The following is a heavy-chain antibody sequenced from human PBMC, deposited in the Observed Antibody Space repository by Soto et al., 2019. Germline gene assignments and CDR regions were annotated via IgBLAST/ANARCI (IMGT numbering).Heavy chain of an antibody. Sequence: GGSLRLSCAASGFTFSSYAMSWVRQAPGKGLEWVSAISGSGGSTYYADSVKGRFTISRDNSKNTLYLQMNSLRAEDTAVYYCASTNPPPPGGGYCSGGSCYPDDYNWFDPWGQGTLVTVSS. V-gene: IGHV3-23*01. CDR1: GFTFSSYA. D-gene: IGHD2-15*01. CDR3: ASTNPPPPGGGYCSGGSCYPDDYNWFDP. J-gene: IGHJ5*02. CDR2: ISGSGGST.